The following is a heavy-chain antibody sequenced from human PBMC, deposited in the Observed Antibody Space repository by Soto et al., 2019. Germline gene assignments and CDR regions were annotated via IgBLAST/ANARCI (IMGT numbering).Heavy chain of an antibody. V-gene: IGHV3-11*06. J-gene: IGHJ6*02. Sequence: GSLRLSCAASGFTFSDYYMSWIRQAPGKGLEWVSYISSSSSYTNYADSVKGRFTISRDNAKNSLYLQMNSLRAEDTAVYYCARVRYDILTGYYSYGMDVWGQGTTVTVSS. CDR2: ISSSSSYT. CDR1: GFTFSDYY. CDR3: ARVRYDILTGYYSYGMDV. D-gene: IGHD3-9*01.